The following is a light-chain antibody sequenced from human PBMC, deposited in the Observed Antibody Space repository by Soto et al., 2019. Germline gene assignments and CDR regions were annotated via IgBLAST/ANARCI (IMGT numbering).Light chain of an antibody. Sequence: QSVLTQPPSVSAAAGQKVTISCSGSSSNIGSNYVSWYQQLPGTAPKLLIYDNNKRPSGIPDRFSGSKSGTSANLGITGMQTGDEADYHCGVWDSSLRTLLFGGGTKLTVL. V-gene: IGLV1-51*01. CDR1: SSNIGSNY. J-gene: IGLJ2*01. CDR3: GVWDSSLRTLL. CDR2: DNN.